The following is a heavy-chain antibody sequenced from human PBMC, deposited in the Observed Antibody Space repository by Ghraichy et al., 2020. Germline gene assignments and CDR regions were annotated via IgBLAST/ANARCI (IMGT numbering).Heavy chain of an antibody. CDR2: ISSTSSTI. CDR1: GFTFSDYY. J-gene: IGHJ4*02. CDR3: AREERWRETVY. V-gene: IGHV3-11*01. D-gene: IGHD3-16*01. Sequence: GGSLRLSCAASGFTFSDYYMSWIRQAPGKGLEWVSYISSTSSTIQYADSVKGRFTISRDNAKNSLYLQMNSLRAEDTAVYYCAREERWRETVYWGQGILVTVSS.